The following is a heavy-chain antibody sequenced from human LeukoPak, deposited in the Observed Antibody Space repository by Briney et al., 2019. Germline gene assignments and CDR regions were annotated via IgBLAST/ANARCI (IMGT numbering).Heavy chain of an antibody. Sequence: MASETLSLTCTVSGGSISSGRYCWSWIRQPAGKGLEWIGRIYTSGSTNYNPSLRRRITITVDASNKQFSLKLSSRTAAHTVGSYCTRVTNSGYYPYYYYPMDVRGNRTTVTVSS. V-gene: IGHV4-61*02. CDR1: GGSISSGRYC. CDR3: TRVTNSGYYPYYYYPMDV. J-gene: IGHJ6*03. CDR2: IYTSGST. D-gene: IGHD3-22*01.